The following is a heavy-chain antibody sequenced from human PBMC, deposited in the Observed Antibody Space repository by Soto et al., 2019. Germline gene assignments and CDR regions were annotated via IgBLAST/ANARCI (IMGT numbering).Heavy chain of an antibody. D-gene: IGHD3-3*01. V-gene: IGHV1-8*02. CDR2: INPYNGNT. CDR3: ARVTSEWLHYYYYYMDV. J-gene: IGHJ6*03. CDR1: GYTFTSYG. Sequence: ASVKVSCKASGYTFTSYGISWVRQAPGQGLEWMGWINPYNGNTGYAQKFQGRVTMTTDTSISTAYMELSSLRSEDTAVYYCARVTSEWLHYYYYYMDVWGKGTTVTVSS.